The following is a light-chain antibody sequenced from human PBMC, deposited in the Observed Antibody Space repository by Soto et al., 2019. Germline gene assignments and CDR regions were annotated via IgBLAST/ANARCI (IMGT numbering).Light chain of an antibody. CDR2: AAS. J-gene: IGKJ1*01. CDR3: QQTSSSPQT. Sequence: IQLTQSPSFLSASVGDRVPITCRASQGISSYLAWYQQKPGKAPKLLIYAASTLQSGVPSRFSGSGSGTEFTLTISSLQPEDFATYYCQQTSSSPQTFGQGTKVDI. CDR1: QGISSY. V-gene: IGKV1-9*01.